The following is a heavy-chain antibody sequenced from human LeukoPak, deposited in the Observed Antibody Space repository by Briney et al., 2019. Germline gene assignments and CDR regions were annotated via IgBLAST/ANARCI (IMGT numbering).Heavy chain of an antibody. Sequence: SETLSLPCAVYGGPFSGYYWSWIRQSPGKGLEWIGEINQSGSTTYKPSLKGRVTISVDTSKTQFSLKLSSVTAADTAVYYCARGKEYCGGDCFSSWYFDLWGRGTLVTVSS. CDR2: INQSGST. CDR3: ARGKEYCGGDCFSSWYFDL. D-gene: IGHD2-21*02. CDR1: GGPFSGYY. V-gene: IGHV4-34*01. J-gene: IGHJ2*01.